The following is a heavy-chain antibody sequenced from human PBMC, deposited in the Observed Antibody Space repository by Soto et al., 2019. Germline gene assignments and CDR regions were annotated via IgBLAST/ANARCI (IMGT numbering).Heavy chain of an antibody. V-gene: IGHV3-53*01. CDR3: ARGVPVGAIGRFYFDS. Sequence: EVRLVESGGGLIQPGGSLRLSCAASGFTVSNNYMTWVRQAPGKGLEWVSVMYSGGTATSYADSVKGRFTVSRDNSKNTVSLQLDSLKADDTAVYYCARGVPVGAIGRFYFDSWGQGTLVTVSS. J-gene: IGHJ4*02. D-gene: IGHD1-26*01. CDR2: MYSGGTAT. CDR1: GFTVSNNY.